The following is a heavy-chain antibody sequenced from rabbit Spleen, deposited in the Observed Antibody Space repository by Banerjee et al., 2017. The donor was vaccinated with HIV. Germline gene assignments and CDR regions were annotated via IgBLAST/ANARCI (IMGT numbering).Heavy chain of an antibody. Sequence: QEQLVESGGGLVQPGGSLKLSCKASGFDFSNYGVSWVRQTPGKGLEWIGYIDPVFGSTYYATWVNGRFTISSHNAQNTLYLQLNSLTAADTATYFCARDTSSSFSSYGMDLWGPGTLVTVS. J-gene: IGHJ6*01. CDR1: GFDFSNYG. V-gene: IGHV1S47*01. CDR2: IDPVFGST. D-gene: IGHD1-1*01. CDR3: ARDTSSSFSSYGMDL.